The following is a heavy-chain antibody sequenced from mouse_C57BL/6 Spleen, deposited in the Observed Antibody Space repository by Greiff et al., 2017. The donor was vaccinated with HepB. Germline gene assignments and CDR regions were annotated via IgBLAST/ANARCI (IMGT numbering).Heavy chain of an antibody. CDR2: ISDGGSYT. J-gene: IGHJ2*01. D-gene: IGHD1-1*01. Sequence: EVKLVESGGGLVKPGGSLKLSCAASGFTFSSYAMSWVRQTPEKRLEWVATISDGGSYTYYPDNVKGRFTISSDNAKNNLYLQMSHLKSEDTAMYYCARGYYGSSALYFDYWGQGTTLTVSS. CDR3: ARGYYGSSALYFDY. V-gene: IGHV5-4*03. CDR1: GFTFSSYA.